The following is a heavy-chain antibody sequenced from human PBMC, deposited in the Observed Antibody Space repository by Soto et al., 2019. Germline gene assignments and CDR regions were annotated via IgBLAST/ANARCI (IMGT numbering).Heavy chain of an antibody. CDR1: GGTFSSYA. Sequence: QVQLVQSGAEVKKPGSSVKVSCKASGGTFSSYAISWVRQAPGQGLEWMGGIIPIFGTANYAQKFQGRVTITADESTSTAYRELSSLRSEDTAVYYCARHAVVGATIIGYAFDIWGQGTMVTVSS. D-gene: IGHD1-26*01. J-gene: IGHJ3*02. V-gene: IGHV1-69*01. CDR2: IIPIFGTA. CDR3: ARHAVVGATIIGYAFDI.